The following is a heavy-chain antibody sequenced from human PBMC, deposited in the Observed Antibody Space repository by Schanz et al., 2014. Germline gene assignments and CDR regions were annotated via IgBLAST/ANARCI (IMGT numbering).Heavy chain of an antibody. CDR3: ARLVGPSFYYGMDV. CDR1: GDSMSSGGYY. CDR2: IYDSGNT. Sequence: QLQLQESGSGLVKPSQTLSLTCNVSGDSMSSGGYYWNWIRQHPGKGLEWIGYIYDSGNTYYNPSLKSRVTMSIDTSENQFSLNLRSVTGADTAVYYCARLVGPSFYYGMDVWGQGTTXTVSS. V-gene: IGHV4-31*03. J-gene: IGHJ6*02. D-gene: IGHD2-15*01.